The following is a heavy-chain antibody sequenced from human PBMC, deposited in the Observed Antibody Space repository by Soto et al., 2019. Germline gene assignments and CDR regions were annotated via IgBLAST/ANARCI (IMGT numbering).Heavy chain of an antibody. CDR3: ARGVDYFDY. J-gene: IGHJ4*02. CDR1: GFTFNRYG. Sequence: QVQLVESGGGVVQPGRSLRLSCAASGFTFNRYGMHWVRQAPGKGLEWVAVIWFDGSSEYYADSVKGRFTISRDNSKNTLFLQMNSLRAEDTAVYYCARGVDYFDYWCQGTLVTVSS. V-gene: IGHV3-33*01. CDR2: IWFDGSSE.